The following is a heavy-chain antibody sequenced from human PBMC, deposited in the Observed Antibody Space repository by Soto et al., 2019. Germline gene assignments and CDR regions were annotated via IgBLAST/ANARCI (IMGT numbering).Heavy chain of an antibody. CDR2: ISGSGGST. CDR3: AKGVRDSWIYYSGMEV. Sequence: XGSLRLSCAASGFTFSSYSLIWVRQAPGKGLDWVSGISGSGGSTYYADSVKGRFTISRDNSKNTLYLQMNSLRAEDTAVYYCAKGVRDSWIYYSGMEVWGQGTTVTV. CDR1: GFTFSSYS. V-gene: IGHV3-23*01. J-gene: IGHJ6*02. D-gene: IGHD3-3*01.